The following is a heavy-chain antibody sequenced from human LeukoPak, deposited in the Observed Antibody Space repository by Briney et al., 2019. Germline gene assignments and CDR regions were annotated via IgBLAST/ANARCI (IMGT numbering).Heavy chain of an antibody. CDR3: ARKGLGGELGGFDS. CDR2: INWNGGST. D-gene: IGHD1-7*01. CDR1: GFTFGNYG. V-gene: IGHV3-20*01. Sequence: GGSLRLSCAASGFTFGNYGMSWVRQAPGKGLEWVAGINWNGGSTGYADSVEGRFTIYRDNAKNSLYLQMNSLRVEDTALYHCARKGLGGELGGFDSWGQGTLVTVSS. J-gene: IGHJ4*02.